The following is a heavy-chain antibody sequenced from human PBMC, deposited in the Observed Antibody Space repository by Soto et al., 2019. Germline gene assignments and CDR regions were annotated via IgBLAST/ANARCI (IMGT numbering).Heavy chain of an antibody. J-gene: IGHJ6*02. D-gene: IGHD5-12*01. Sequence: QVQVVESGGGVVPPGRSLRLSCAASGFTFSNYGMHWVRQAPGKGLEWVAVIWYDGSDKYYADSVKGRFTISRDNSKNTRYLQMNSLRAEDTAVYYCARGLSDIAYYGMDVWGQGTTVTVSS. V-gene: IGHV3-33*01. CDR1: GFTFSNYG. CDR3: ARGLSDIAYYGMDV. CDR2: IWYDGSDK.